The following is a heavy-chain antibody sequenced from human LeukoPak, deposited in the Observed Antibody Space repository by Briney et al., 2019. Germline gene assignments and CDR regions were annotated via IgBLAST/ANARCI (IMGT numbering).Heavy chain of an antibody. Sequence: GGSLRLSCAASGFTFDDYAMHWVRQAPGKDLEWVSLISWDGGSTYYADSVKGRFTISRDNAKNSLYLQMNSLRAEDTAVYYCARRRYSGSSQHFDYWGLGTLVTVSS. J-gene: IGHJ4*02. V-gene: IGHV3-43D*03. CDR2: ISWDGGST. CDR1: GFTFDDYA. CDR3: ARRRYSGSSQHFDY. D-gene: IGHD1-26*01.